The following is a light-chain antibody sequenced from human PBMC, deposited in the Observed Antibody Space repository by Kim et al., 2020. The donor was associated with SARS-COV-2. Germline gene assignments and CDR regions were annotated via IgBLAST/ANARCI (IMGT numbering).Light chain of an antibody. CDR1: SSHISPRYD. CDR3: QAHSNTLAV. CDR2: ANN. V-gene: IGLV1-40*01. Sequence: PGKVATTSCASSSSHISPRYDVHWYQQLPGTAPKLLIYANNNPPSGVPDRVSGSRSGTSASLVITGLQAEEEATYCCQAHSNTLAVFGGGTQLTVL. J-gene: IGLJ2*01.